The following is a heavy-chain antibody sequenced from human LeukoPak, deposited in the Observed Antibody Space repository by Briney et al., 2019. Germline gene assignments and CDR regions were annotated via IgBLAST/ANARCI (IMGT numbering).Heavy chain of an antibody. CDR1: GGSISTYY. CDR2: IYYSGST. CDR3: ARVPPGYSSSWYVGFDY. Sequence: SETLSLTCTVSGGSISTYYWSWIRQPPGKGLEWIGYIYYSGSTYYNPSLKSRVTISVDTSKNQFSLKLSSVTAADTAVYYCARVPPGYSSSWYVGFDYWGQGTLVTVSS. V-gene: IGHV4-59*12. J-gene: IGHJ4*02. D-gene: IGHD6-13*01.